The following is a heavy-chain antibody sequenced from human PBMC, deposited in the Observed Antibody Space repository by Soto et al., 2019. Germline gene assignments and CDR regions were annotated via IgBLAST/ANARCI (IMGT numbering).Heavy chain of an antibody. CDR3: ARLPGALVAVLYIYPLDGREAMSDVDV. V-gene: IGHV3-30-3*01. J-gene: IGHJ6*02. Sequence: QMQLVESGGGVVQPGESLRLSCAASGFTFNYYPMHWVRQTPGKGLEWVAVISFDGSNKFYADSVKGRFTVSRDNSKNMLYLHLNPLRPEDAAVYYCARLPGALVAVLYIYPLDGREAMSDVDVWGQGTTVSVSS. CDR2: ISFDGSNK. CDR1: GFTFNYYP. D-gene: IGHD6-19*01.